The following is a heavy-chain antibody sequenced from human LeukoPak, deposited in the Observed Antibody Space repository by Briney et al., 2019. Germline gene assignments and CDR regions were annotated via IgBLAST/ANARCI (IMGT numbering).Heavy chain of an antibody. CDR1: GYTFTTYY. D-gene: IGHD3-16*01. CDR2: VNPSGGGT. J-gene: IGHJ5*02. CDR3: TRTLGAVADSRYWFDP. V-gene: IGHV1-46*01. Sequence: ASVKVSCKASGYTFTTYYMHWVRQAPGQGLEWMGVVNPSGGGTSYSQMFQGRLTMTRDMSTSTVYMELSSLRSEDTAVYYCTRTLGAVADSRYWFDPWGQGTLVTVSS.